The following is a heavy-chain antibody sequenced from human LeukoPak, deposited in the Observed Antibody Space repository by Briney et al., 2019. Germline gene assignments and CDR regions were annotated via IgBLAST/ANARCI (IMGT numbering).Heavy chain of an antibody. Sequence: AASVKVSCKASGGTFSSYAISWVRQAPGQGLEWMGRIIPILGITNYAQKFQGRVTITADESTSTAYMELSSLRSEDTAVYYCARSADIVVVPAATSHDAFDIWGQGTMVTVSS. CDR3: ARSADIVVVPAATSHDAFDI. CDR1: GGTFSSYA. V-gene: IGHV1-69*04. J-gene: IGHJ3*02. CDR2: IIPILGIT. D-gene: IGHD2-2*01.